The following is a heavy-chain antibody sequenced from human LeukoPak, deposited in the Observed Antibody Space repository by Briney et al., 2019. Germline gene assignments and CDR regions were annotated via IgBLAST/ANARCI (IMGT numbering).Heavy chain of an antibody. CDR2: IIPIFGTA. J-gene: IGHJ4*02. D-gene: IGHD3-16*01. CDR1: GGTFSSYA. CDR3: ARLKLNLPDY. V-gene: IGHV1-69*05. Sequence: SVKVSCKASGGTFSSYAISWVRQAPGQGLEWMGGIIPIFGTANYAQKFQGRVTITTDESTSTAYMELRSLRSDDTAVYYCARLKLNLPDYWGQGTLVTVSS.